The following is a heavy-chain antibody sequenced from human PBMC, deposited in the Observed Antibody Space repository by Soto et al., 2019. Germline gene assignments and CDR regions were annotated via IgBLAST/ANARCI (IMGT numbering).Heavy chain of an antibody. Sequence: QLLESGGGLVQPGGSLRLSCTASGFTFSSYGMSWVRQAPGKGLKWLSAISGSGYNTYYADSVKGRFTISRDNSQNTVNLQMNSLRAEDSAVYYCAKGSGSGPWYNLDVCAKGTTVTVSS. CDR1: GFTFSSYG. CDR2: ISGSGYNT. J-gene: IGHJ6*03. V-gene: IGHV3-23*01. CDR3: AKGSGSGPWYNLDV. D-gene: IGHD3-10*01.